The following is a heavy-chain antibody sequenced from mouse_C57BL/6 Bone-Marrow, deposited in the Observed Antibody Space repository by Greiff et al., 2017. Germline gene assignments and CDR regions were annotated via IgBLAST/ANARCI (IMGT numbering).Heavy chain of an antibody. D-gene: IGHD2-2*01. Sequence: VQLQQSGAELVRPGASVKLSCTASGFNIKDDYMHWVKQRPEQGLEGIGWIDPENGDTEYASKFQGKATITADTSSITAYLQLSSLTSEDTSVYYCTTKGYDGGWYFDVWGTGTTVTVSS. V-gene: IGHV14-4*01. CDR2: IDPENGDT. CDR1: GFNIKDDY. CDR3: TTKGYDGGWYFDV. J-gene: IGHJ1*03.